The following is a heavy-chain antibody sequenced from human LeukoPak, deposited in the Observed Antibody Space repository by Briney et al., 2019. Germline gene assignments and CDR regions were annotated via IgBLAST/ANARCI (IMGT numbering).Heavy chain of an antibody. Sequence: GASVKVSCKASGYTFTSYYMHWVRQAPGQGLEWMGIINPSGGNTSYAQKFQGRVTMTRDTSTSTVYMELSSLRSEDTAVYYCAREASAAAKMDVWGKGTTVTVSS. D-gene: IGHD6-13*01. CDR2: INPSGGNT. CDR1: GYTFTSYY. J-gene: IGHJ6*04. CDR3: AREASAAAKMDV. V-gene: IGHV1-46*03.